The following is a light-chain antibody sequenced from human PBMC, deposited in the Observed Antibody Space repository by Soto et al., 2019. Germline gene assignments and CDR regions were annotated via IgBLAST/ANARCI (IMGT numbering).Light chain of an antibody. V-gene: IGKV4-1*01. J-gene: IGKJ4*01. CDR3: QQYYSSPT. CDR2: WAS. Sequence: DIVMTQSPDSLSVSLGERATINCKSSQSVFHRSNNKNFLAWYQQKPGQPPKLLIYWASARESGVPDRRSGSGSGTDFSLTISSLQAEDVAVYYCQQYYSSPTFGGGTKVEIK. CDR1: QSVFHRSNNKNF.